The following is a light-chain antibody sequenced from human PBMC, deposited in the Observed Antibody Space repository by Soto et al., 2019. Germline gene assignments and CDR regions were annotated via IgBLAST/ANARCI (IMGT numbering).Light chain of an antibody. J-gene: IGKJ1*01. V-gene: IGKV1-5*03. CDR2: KAS. CDR3: QQYKT. Sequence: DIQMTQSPSTLSASVGDRVTITCRASQSISSWWAWYQQKPGKAPKLLIYKASSLESGVPSRFSGSGSGTEVTLTISSLQPDDFATYYCQQYKTFGQGTKVESK. CDR1: QSISSW.